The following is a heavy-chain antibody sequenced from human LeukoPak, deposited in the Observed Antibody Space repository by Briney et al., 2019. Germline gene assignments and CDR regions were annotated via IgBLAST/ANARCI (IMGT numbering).Heavy chain of an antibody. J-gene: IGHJ4*02. CDR1: GYTFTGYH. CDR2: INPNSGGT. Sequence: ASVKVSCKASGYTFTGYHIHWVRQSPGQGLEWMGWINPNSGGTYYAQNFQGRVTMTRDTSISTAYMELSRLTSDDTAVYYCARQYYDVSNDPPAYWGQGTLIIVSS. V-gene: IGHV1-2*02. D-gene: IGHD3-22*01. CDR3: ARQYYDVSNDPPAY.